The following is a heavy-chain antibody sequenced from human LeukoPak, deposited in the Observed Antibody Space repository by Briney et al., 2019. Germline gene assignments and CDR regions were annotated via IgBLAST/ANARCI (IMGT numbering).Heavy chain of an antibody. J-gene: IGHJ4*02. CDR1: GFVFTIYT. D-gene: IGHD1-26*01. CDR3: AKDVGKWESLHFFDY. V-gene: IGHV3-64D*06. CDR2: ISGSGNGFSI. Sequence: GGSLRLSCSASGFVFTIYTMYWVRQAPGKGPEYVSTISGSGNGFSIYYADSVKGRFTISRDDSKSILYLQMNGLRSEDTAVYYCAKDVGKWESLHFFDYWGQGTLVTVSS.